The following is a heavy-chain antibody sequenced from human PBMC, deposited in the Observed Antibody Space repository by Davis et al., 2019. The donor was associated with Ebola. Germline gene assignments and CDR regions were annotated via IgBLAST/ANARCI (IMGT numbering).Heavy chain of an antibody. CDR1: GFTFSSYW. D-gene: IGHD6-13*01. Sequence: GESLKISCAASGFTFSSYWMSWVRQAPGKGLEWVANIKQDGSEKYYVDSVKGRFTISRDNAKNSLYLQMNSLRAEDTAVYYCARDSPGNGMDVWGQGATVTVSS. CDR3: ARDSPGNGMDV. V-gene: IGHV3-7*03. CDR2: IKQDGSEK. J-gene: IGHJ6*02.